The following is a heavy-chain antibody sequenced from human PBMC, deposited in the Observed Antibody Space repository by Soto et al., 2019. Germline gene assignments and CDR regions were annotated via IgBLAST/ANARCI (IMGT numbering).Heavy chain of an antibody. Sequence: SVKVSCKASGGTFSSYAISWVRQAPGQGLEWMGGIIPIFGTANYAQKFQGRVTITADESTSTAYMELSSLRSEDTAVYYCERDRYCSSTGCFNNWSAPWGQGTLVTVSS. J-gene: IGHJ5*02. V-gene: IGHV1-69*13. CDR3: ERDRYCSSTGCFNNWSAP. D-gene: IGHD2-2*01. CDR1: GGTFSSYA. CDR2: IIPIFGTA.